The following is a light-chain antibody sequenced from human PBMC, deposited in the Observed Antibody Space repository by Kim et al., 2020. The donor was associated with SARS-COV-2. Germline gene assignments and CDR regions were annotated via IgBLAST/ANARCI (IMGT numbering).Light chain of an antibody. J-gene: IGKJ1*01. CDR3: QQHGSSPWT. Sequence: DIVLTQSPGTLSLSPGERATLSCRASQSVSSNYLAWYQKKPGQAPRLLIYGASNRATGIPDRFSGSQSGTDFTLTISRLDPEDFAVYYCQQHGSSPWTFGQGTKVDIK. CDR2: GAS. CDR1: QSVSSNY. V-gene: IGKV3-20*01.